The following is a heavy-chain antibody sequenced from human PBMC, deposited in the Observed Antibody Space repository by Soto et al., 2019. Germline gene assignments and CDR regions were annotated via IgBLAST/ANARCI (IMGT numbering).Heavy chain of an antibody. Sequence: SVKVSCKASGGTFSSYAISWVRQAPGQGLEWMGGIIPIFGTANYAQKFQGRVTITADESTSTAYMELSSLRSEDTAVYYCARDREAVASTDWFSANWFDPWGQGTLVTVSS. CDR1: GGTFSSYA. J-gene: IGHJ5*02. D-gene: IGHD6-19*01. V-gene: IGHV1-69*13. CDR2: IIPIFGTA. CDR3: ARDREAVASTDWFSANWFDP.